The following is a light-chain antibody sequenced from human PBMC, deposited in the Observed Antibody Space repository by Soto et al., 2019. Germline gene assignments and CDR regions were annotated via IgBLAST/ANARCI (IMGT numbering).Light chain of an antibody. CDR3: QSYDSSLSAV. Sequence: QSVLTQPPSVSGAPGQRVTISCTGSSSNIGAGYDVHWYQQLPGTAPKLLIYGNSNRPSGVPDRFSGSKSGTSASLAITGLQAEDEADHYCQSYDSSLSAVFGTGTKLTVL. CDR1: SSNIGAGYD. V-gene: IGLV1-40*01. CDR2: GNS. J-gene: IGLJ1*01.